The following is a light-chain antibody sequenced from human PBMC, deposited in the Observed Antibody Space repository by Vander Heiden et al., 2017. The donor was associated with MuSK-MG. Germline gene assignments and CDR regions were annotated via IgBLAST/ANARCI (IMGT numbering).Light chain of an antibody. CDR1: QSSSKF. J-gene: IGKJ4*01. CDR3: RQSGITPIT. Sequence: DIQITQSPSPLSASVGDRITIPCRASQSSSKFLNWYQQKPGKAPKLLIYAASSLQSGVPSKFSGSGSGTDFTLTISSLQPEDSATYYCRQSGITPITFGGGTKVEIK. V-gene: IGKV1-39*01. CDR2: AAS.